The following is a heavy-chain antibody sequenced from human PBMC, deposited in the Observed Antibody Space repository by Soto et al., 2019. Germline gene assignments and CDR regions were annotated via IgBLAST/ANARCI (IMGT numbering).Heavy chain of an antibody. CDR2: INAGNGDT. CDR3: ARAPRSSGYYHYAMDV. Sequence: QVQFVQSRAEVKKPGASVKVSCEASGYTFSNYAIHWVHQAPGQRLEWMAWINAGNGDTKYSQNFQGRVTITRDTSASTAYMDLSSLRPEDTAVYYCARAPRSSGYYHYAMDVWGQGTTVTVS. D-gene: IGHD3-9*01. V-gene: IGHV1-3*01. J-gene: IGHJ6*02. CDR1: GYTFSNYA.